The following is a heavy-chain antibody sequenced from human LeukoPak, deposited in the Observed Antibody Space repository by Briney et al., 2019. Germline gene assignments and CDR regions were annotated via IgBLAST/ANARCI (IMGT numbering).Heavy chain of an antibody. D-gene: IGHD1-7*01. V-gene: IGHV4-34*01. Sequence: PSEILSLTCAVYGGSFSGYYWSWIRQPPGKGLEWIGEINHSGSTNYNPSLKSRVTISVDTSKNQFSLKLSSVTAADTAVYYCATQLPGADYWGQGTLVTVSS. J-gene: IGHJ4*02. CDR2: INHSGST. CDR1: GGSFSGYY. CDR3: ATQLPGADY.